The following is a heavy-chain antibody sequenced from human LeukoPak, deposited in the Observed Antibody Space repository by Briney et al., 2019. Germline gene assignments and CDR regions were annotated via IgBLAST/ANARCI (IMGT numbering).Heavy chain of an antibody. CDR3: ARDRSGSYPSYYFDY. CDR2: IYTSGST. Sequence: SQTLSLTCTVSGGSISSGSYYWSWIRQPAGKGLEWIGRIYTSGSTNYNPSLKSRVTISVDTSKNQSSLKLSSVTAADTAVYYCARDRSGSYPSYYFDYWGQGTLVTVSS. J-gene: IGHJ4*02. CDR1: GGSISSGSYY. D-gene: IGHD3-10*01. V-gene: IGHV4-61*02.